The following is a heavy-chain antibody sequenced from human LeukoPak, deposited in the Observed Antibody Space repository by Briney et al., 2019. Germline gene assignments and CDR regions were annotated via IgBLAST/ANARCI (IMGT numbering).Heavy chain of an antibody. CDR3: ARATPLRYFDWLSNAYYYYYYMDV. CDR1: GFTFRSYA. J-gene: IGHJ6*03. V-gene: IGHV3-30*04. CDR2: VSYDGSNK. Sequence: GRSLRLSCAASGFTFRSYAMHWVRQAPGKGLEWEAAVSYDGSNKKYADSVKGRFTISRDNSKNTLYLQMNSLRAEDTAVYYCARATPLRYFDWLSNAYYYYYYMDVWGKGTTVTISS. D-gene: IGHD3-9*01.